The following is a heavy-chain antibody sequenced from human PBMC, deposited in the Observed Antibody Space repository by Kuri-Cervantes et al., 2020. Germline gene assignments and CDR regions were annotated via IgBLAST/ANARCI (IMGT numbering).Heavy chain of an antibody. CDR1: GFSFTSHW. CDR3: AKDKPYYH. Sequence: GGSLRLSCAASGFSFTSHWMSWVRQAPGKGLEWVANIKHDGSEKYYVDSVKGRITISRDNAKNSLHLQMNSLRAEDTAVYYCAKDKPYYHWGQGTLVTVSS. V-gene: IGHV3-7*05. CDR2: IKHDGSEK. J-gene: IGHJ5*02. D-gene: IGHD3-10*01.